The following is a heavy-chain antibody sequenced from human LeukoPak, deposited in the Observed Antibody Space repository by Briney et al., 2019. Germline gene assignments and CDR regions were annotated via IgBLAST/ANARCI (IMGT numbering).Heavy chain of an antibody. CDR2: IYPGDSDT. Sequence: GESLKISCKGSGYSFTSYWIGWVRQMPGKGLDWMGIIYPGDSDTRYSPSFQGQVTISADKSISTAYLQWSSLKASDTAMYYCARHRGVVVPAAMRGARAYYYYYMDVWGKGTTVTVSS. CDR1: GYSFTSYW. J-gene: IGHJ6*03. D-gene: IGHD2-2*01. V-gene: IGHV5-51*01. CDR3: ARHRGVVVPAAMRGARAYYYYYMDV.